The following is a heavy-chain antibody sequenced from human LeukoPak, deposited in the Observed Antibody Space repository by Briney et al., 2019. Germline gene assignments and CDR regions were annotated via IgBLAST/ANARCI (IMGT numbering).Heavy chain of an antibody. CDR2: MYYSGNT. CDR3: ARGTPPSSSCYDY. D-gene: IGHD6-13*01. J-gene: IGHJ4*02. V-gene: IGHV4-39*07. Sequence: SETLSLTCTVSGGSFSSNSYYWGWIRQPPGKGLEWIGSMYYSGNTYYNPSLKSRVTISIDTSKNQFSLKMNSVTAADTAVYYCARGTPPSSSCYDYWGQGTLDTVSS. CDR1: GGSFSSNSYY.